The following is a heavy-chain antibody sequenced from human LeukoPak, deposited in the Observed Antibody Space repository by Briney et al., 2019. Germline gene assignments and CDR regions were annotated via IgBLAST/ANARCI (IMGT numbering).Heavy chain of an antibody. D-gene: IGHD2-15*01. CDR3: AKDMQAGARASPIDY. J-gene: IGHJ4*02. CDR2: ISYDGSNK. Sequence: GGSLRLSCAASGFTFSSYGMHWVRQAPGKGLEWVAVISYDGSNKYYADSVKGRFTISRDNSKNTLYLQMNSLRAEDTAVYYCAKDMQAGARASPIDYWGQGTLVTVSS. V-gene: IGHV3-30*18. CDR1: GFTFSSYG.